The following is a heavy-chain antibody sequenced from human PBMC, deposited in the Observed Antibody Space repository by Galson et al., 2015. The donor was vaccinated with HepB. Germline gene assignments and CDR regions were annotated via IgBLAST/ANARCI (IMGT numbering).Heavy chain of an antibody. J-gene: IGHJ3*02. V-gene: IGHV2-70*01. CDR3: ARIRVGSGYTYDAFDI. D-gene: IGHD3-22*01. CDR1: GFSLSTSGMC. CDR2: IDWDDDK. Sequence: PALVKPTQTLTLTCTFSGFSLSTSGMCVSWIRQPPGKALEWLALIDWDDDKYYSTSLKTRLTISKDTSKNQVVLTMTNMDPVDTATYYCARIRVGSGYTYDAFDIWGQGTMVTVSS.